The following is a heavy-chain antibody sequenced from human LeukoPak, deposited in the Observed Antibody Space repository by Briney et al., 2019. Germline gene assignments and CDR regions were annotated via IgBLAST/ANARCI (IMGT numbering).Heavy chain of an antibody. CDR3: ARLISGYGSGDY. CDR2: IYHSGST. J-gene: IGHJ4*02. D-gene: IGHD3-10*01. Sequence: KPSETLSLTCAVSGYSISSGYYWGWIRQPPGTGLEWIGSIYHSGSTYYNPSLKSRVTISVDTSKNQFSLKLSSVTAADTAVYYCARLISGYGSGDYWGQGTLVTVSS. CDR1: GYSISSGYY. V-gene: IGHV4-38-2*01.